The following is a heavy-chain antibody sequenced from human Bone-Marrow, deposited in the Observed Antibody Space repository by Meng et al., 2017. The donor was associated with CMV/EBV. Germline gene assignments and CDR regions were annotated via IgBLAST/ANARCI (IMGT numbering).Heavy chain of an antibody. CDR2: IYSGGST. CDR1: GFTVSSNY. D-gene: IGHD6-19*01. V-gene: IGHV3-53*01. CDR3: ARDQASPYSGSAPDVDY. J-gene: IGHJ4*02. Sequence: GESLKISCAASGFTVSSNYMNWVRQAPGKGLEWVSVIYSGGSTYYADSVKGRFTISRDNAKNSLYLQMNSLRADDTAVYYCARDQASPYSGSAPDVDYWGQGTLVTVSS.